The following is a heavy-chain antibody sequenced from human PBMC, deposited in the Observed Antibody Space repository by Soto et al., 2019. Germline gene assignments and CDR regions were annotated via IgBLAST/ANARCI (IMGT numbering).Heavy chain of an antibody. J-gene: IGHJ4*02. Sequence: SETLSLTCTVSGGSISSYYWTWIRQPPGKGLEWIGYIYYSGSTDYNPPLKSRVTISVDTSKNQFSLKLRSVTAADTAVYYCARGRSPGAEYCDYWGQGALVTVS. V-gene: IGHV4-59*01. CDR2: IYYSGST. CDR3: ARGRSPGAEYCDY. CDR1: GGSISSYY. D-gene: IGHD1-26*01.